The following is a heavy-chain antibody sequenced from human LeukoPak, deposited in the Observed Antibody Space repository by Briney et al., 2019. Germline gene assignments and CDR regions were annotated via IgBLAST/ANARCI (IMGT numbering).Heavy chain of an antibody. CDR3: ARICGSDCSLQYDY. CDR2: IYYSGST. J-gene: IGHJ4*02. CDR1: GGSISSSSDY. Sequence: SETLSLTCTVSGGSISSSSDYWGWIRQPPGKGLEWIGSIYYSGSTYYNPSLKSRVTISVDTSKNQFSLKLSSVTAADTAVYYCARICGSDCSLQYDYWGQGTLVTVSS. V-gene: IGHV4-39*07. D-gene: IGHD2-21*02.